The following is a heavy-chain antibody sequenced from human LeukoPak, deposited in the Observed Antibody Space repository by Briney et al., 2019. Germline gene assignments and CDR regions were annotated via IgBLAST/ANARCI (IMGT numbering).Heavy chain of an antibody. Sequence: PGGSLRLSCAASGFTFSSDAMSCVRQAPGKWLEWVSAISGSGGSTYYADSVKGRFTISRDNSKNTLYLQMNSLRAEDTAVYYCARSLRYSYGYYFDYWGQGTLVTVSS. D-gene: IGHD5-18*01. CDR1: GFTFSSDA. CDR2: ISGSGGST. CDR3: ARSLRYSYGYYFDY. J-gene: IGHJ4*02. V-gene: IGHV3-23*01.